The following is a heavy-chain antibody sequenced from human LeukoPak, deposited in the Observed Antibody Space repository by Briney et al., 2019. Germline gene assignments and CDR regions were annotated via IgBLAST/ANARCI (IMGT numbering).Heavy chain of an antibody. J-gene: IGHJ4*02. D-gene: IGHD3-22*01. Sequence: SETLSLTCTVSGYSITNGYYWGWIRQPPGKGLEWIGSIYHDGRIDYNPSLKSRVTISRDTSNDQFSLKLSSVTAADTAVYYCASQIGGGTYYYDSSGYYCVGYWGQGTLVTVSS. V-gene: IGHV4-38-2*02. CDR3: ASQIGGGTYYYDSSGYYCVGY. CDR1: GYSITNGYY. CDR2: IYHDGRI.